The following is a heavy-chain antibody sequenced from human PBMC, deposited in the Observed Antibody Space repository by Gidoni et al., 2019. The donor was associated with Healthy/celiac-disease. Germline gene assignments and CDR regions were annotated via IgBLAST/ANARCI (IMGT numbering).Heavy chain of an antibody. V-gene: IGHV3-7*03. Sequence: EVQLVESGGGLVQPGGSLRLSCAASGFTFSSYWMSWVHQAPGKGLEWVANIKQDGSEKYYVDSVKGRFTISRDNAKNSLYLQMNSLRAEDTAVYYCARDPDEYSSGRDDDYWGQGTLVTVSS. CDR1: GFTFSSYW. CDR3: ARDPDEYSSGRDDDY. J-gene: IGHJ4*02. CDR2: IKQDGSEK. D-gene: IGHD6-19*01.